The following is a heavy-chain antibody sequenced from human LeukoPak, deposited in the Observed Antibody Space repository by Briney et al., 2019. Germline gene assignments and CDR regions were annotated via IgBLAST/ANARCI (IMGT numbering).Heavy chain of an antibody. CDR1: GGSISRSQNY. CDR2: IIHSGKT. J-gene: IGHJ1*01. D-gene: IGHD3-16*01. CDR3: ARGSYFQY. Sequence: PSETLSLTCTVSGGSISRSQNYWGWIRQPPGKGLEWIGEIIHSGKTNFNPSLKSRVTISVDTSKKHFSLNLTSVTAADTAVYYCARGSYFQYWDQGTPVIVSS. V-gene: IGHV4-39*02.